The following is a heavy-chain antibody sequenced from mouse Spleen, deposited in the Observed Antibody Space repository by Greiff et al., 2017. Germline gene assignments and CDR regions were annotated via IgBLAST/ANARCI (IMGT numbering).Heavy chain of an antibody. CDR3: ARDYYGSSSYYFDY. Sequence: LVESGAELMKPGASVKISCKATGYTFSSYWIEWVKQRPGHGLEWIGEILPGSGSTNYNEKFKGKATFTADTSSNTAYMQLSSLTSEDSAVYYCARDYYGSSSYYFDYWGQGTTLTVSS. V-gene: IGHV1-9*01. D-gene: IGHD1-1*01. CDR2: ILPGSGST. CDR1: GYTFSSYW. J-gene: IGHJ2*01.